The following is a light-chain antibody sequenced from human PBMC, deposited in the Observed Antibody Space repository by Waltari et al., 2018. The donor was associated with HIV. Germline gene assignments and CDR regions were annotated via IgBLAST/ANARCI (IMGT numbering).Light chain of an antibody. CDR3: QQYYSYWT. V-gene: IGKV1-5*03. Sequence: DIQMTQSPSSLSASVGDRVTITCRASQSVNSWLAWYQQRPGEAPKLLIYKASNLEGGVPSRFSGSGSGTELTLTISSLQPDDFATYFCQQYYSYWTFGQGTKVEI. J-gene: IGKJ1*01. CDR1: QSVNSW. CDR2: KAS.